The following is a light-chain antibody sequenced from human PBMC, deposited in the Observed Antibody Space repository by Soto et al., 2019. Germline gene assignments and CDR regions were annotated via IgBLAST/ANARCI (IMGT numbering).Light chain of an antibody. V-gene: IGKV1-9*01. CDR2: GAS. Sequence: IQLTQSPSSLSASVGDRVTISCRASQGIANFLAWYQQKPWKAPKLLIYGASTLQSGVPSRFSGSGSGTDFTLPNSSLQPEDFATYYCQQLNSFPIPFGPGTKVDIK. CDR1: QGIANF. CDR3: QQLNSFPIP. J-gene: IGKJ3*01.